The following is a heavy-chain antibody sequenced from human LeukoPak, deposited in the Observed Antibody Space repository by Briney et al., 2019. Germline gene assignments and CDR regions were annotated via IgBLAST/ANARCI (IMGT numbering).Heavy chain of an antibody. CDR1: GGSFSGYY. D-gene: IGHD3-22*01. CDR3: ARDSSGYYLPFDP. Sequence: SETPSLTCAVYGGSFSGYYWSWIRQPPGKGLEWIGEINHSGSTNYNPSLKSRVTISVDTSKNQFSLKLSSVTAADTAVYYCARDSSGYYLPFDPWGQGTLVTVSS. V-gene: IGHV4-34*01. J-gene: IGHJ5*02. CDR2: INHSGST.